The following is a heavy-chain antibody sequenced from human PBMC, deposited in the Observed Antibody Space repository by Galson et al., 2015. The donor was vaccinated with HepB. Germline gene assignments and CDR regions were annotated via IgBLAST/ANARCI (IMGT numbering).Heavy chain of an antibody. CDR1: GFTFSSYS. Sequence: SLRLSCAASGFTFSSYSMNWVRQAPGKGLEWVSSISSSSSYIYYADSVKGRFTISRDNAKNSLYLQMNSLRAEDTAVYYCANEPYCSSTSCYDYWGQGTLVTVSS. CDR2: ISSSSSYI. V-gene: IGHV3-21*01. CDR3: ANEPYCSSTSCYDY. D-gene: IGHD2-2*01. J-gene: IGHJ4*02.